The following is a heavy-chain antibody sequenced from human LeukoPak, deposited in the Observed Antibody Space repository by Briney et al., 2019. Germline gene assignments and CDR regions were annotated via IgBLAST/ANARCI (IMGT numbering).Heavy chain of an antibody. D-gene: IGHD3-22*01. V-gene: IGHV4-59*02. CDR1: GGSVSDYY. Sequence: TSETLSLTCTISGGSVSDYYWSWIRQSPGKGLEWIGYIYHTGSTSYSPSLKSRVTISADTSQNQFSLKLSSVTAADTAVYYCARDLGTYYDSRGYYDLWGQGSLVTVSS. CDR2: IYHTGST. CDR3: ARDLGTYYDSRGYYDL. J-gene: IGHJ4*02.